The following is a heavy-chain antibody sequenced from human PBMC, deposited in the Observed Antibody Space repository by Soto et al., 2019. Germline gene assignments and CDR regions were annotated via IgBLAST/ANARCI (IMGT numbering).Heavy chain of an antibody. D-gene: IGHD2-21*02. V-gene: IGHV1-18*01. J-gene: IGHJ6*02. CDR3: ARDLWGYCGVDCYPLDV. CDR2: ISAYNGNT. Sequence: ASVKVSCTASGYTCTIYDFSWVRQAPGQGLEWMGWISAYNGNTNYAQKLQGRVTMTTDTSTSTAYMELRSLRSDDTAVYYCARDLWGYCGVDCYPLDVWGQ. CDR1: GYTCTIYD.